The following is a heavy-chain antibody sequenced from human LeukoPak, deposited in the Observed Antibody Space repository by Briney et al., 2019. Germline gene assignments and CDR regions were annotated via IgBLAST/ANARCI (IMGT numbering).Heavy chain of an antibody. CDR3: ARAVELGIEEGGDALDV. CDR1: GGSISSGSYY. Sequence: PSETLSLTCTVSGGSISSGSYYWSWIRQPAGKGLEWIGRIYTSGSTNYNPSLKSRVTISVDTSKNQFSLKLSSVTAADTAVYYCARAVELGIEEGGDALDVWGQGTMVTVSS. CDR2: IYTSGST. V-gene: IGHV4-61*02. J-gene: IGHJ3*01. D-gene: IGHD7-27*01.